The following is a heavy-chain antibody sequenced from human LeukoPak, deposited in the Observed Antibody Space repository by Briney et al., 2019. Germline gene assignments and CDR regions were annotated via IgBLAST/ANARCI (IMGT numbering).Heavy chain of an antibody. J-gene: IGHJ4*02. D-gene: IGHD3-22*01. V-gene: IGHV4-4*07. Sequence: SETLSLTCTVSGGSISSYYWSWIRQPAGKGLEWIGRTYTSGSTNYNPSLKSRVTMSVDTSKNQFSLKLSSVTAADTAVYYCARDYYDSSGYWGFDFWGQGTLVTVSS. CDR3: ARDYYDSSGYWGFDF. CDR1: GGSISSYY. CDR2: TYTSGST.